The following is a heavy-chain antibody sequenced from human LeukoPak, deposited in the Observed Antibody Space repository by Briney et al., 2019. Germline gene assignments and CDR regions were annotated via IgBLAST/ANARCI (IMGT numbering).Heavy chain of an antibody. CDR2: ISSSSSYI. Sequence: GGSLRLSCAASGFTFSSYSMNWVRQAPGKGLEWVSSISSSSSYIYYADSVKGRFTISRDNAKNSLHLQMNSLRAEDTAVYYCARDLCSGGSCYSGGYGYWGQGTLVTVSS. CDR3: ARDLCSGGSCYSGGYGY. J-gene: IGHJ4*02. CDR1: GFTFSSYS. D-gene: IGHD2-15*01. V-gene: IGHV3-21*01.